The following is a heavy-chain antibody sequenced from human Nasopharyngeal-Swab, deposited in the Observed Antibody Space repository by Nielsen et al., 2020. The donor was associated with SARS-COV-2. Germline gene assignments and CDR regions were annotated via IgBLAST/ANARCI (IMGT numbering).Heavy chain of an antibody. CDR2: ISSTGDYI. V-gene: IGHV3-21*01. CDR3: TRDTPAMFAY. J-gene: IGHJ4*02. Sequence: WIRQPPGKGLEWVSAISSTGDYIYHAASVKGRFTISRDNAKNSVYLQMDSLRAEDTAVYFCTRDTPAMFAYWGRGTLVTVSS.